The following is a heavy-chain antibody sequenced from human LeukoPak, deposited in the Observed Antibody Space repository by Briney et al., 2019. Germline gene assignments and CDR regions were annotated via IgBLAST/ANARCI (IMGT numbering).Heavy chain of an antibody. CDR2: ISGSGGST. CDR3: ARRWLRNFDY. V-gene: IGHV3-23*01. D-gene: IGHD5-12*01. Sequence: GGSLRLSCAASGFTFSSDAMSWVRQAPGKGLEWVSAISGSGGSTYYADSAKGRFTISRDNSKNTLYLQMNSLRAEDTAVYYCARRWLRNFDYWGQGTLVTVSS. J-gene: IGHJ4*02. CDR1: GFTFSSDA.